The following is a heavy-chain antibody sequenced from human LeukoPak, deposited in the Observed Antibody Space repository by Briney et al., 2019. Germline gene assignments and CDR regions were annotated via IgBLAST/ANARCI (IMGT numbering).Heavy chain of an antibody. V-gene: IGHV3-53*01. J-gene: IGHJ6*03. CDR1: GFTVSSNY. D-gene: IGHD1-26*01. Sequence: GGSLRLSCAASGFTVSSNYMSWVRQAPGKGLEWVSVIYSGGSTYYADSVKGRFTISRDNSKNTLYLQMNSLRAVDTAVYYCARDSWASDYYYYYMDVWGKGTTVTVSS. CDR3: ARDSWASDYYYYYMDV. CDR2: IYSGGST.